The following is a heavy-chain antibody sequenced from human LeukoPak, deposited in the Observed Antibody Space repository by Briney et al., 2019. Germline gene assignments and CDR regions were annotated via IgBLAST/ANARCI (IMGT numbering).Heavy chain of an antibody. CDR1: GGSFSGYY. CDR3: ARGVGGYYPYYFDY. CDR2: INHSGST. V-gene: IGHV4-34*01. D-gene: IGHD3-22*01. Sequence: SETLSLTCAVYGGSFSGYYWSWIRQPPGKGLEWIGEINHSGSTNYNPSLKSRVTISVDTAKNQFSLQLTYVTAADTAVYYCARGVGGYYPYYFDYWGQGTLVTVSS. J-gene: IGHJ4*02.